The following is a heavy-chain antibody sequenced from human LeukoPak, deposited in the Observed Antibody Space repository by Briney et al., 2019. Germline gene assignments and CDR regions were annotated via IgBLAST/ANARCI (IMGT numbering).Heavy chain of an antibody. J-gene: IGHJ4*02. CDR1: GFTFSSYW. D-gene: IGHD3-3*01. CDR2: IKQDGSEK. V-gene: IGHV3-7*01. CDR3: ARDFWSGYYQLVY. Sequence: AGGSLRLSCAASGFTFSSYWMSWVRQAPGKGLEWVANIKQDGSEKYYVDSVKGRFTISRDNAKNSLYLQMNSLRAEDTAVYYCARDFWSGYYQLVYWGQGTLVTVSS.